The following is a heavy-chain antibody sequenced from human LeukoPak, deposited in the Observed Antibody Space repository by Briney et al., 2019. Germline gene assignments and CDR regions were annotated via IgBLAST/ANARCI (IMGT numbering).Heavy chain of an antibody. J-gene: IGHJ4*02. V-gene: IGHV3-30*18. CDR1: GLTFSSYG. CDR2: ISYDGSNK. CDR3: AKDSGAGMVRGGTVDY. Sequence: GGSLRLSCAASGLTFSSYGMHWVRQAPGKGLEWVAVISYDGSNKYYADSVKGRFTISRDNSKNTLYLQMNSLRAEDTVVYYCAKDSGAGMVRGGTVDYWGQGTLVTVSS. D-gene: IGHD3-10*01.